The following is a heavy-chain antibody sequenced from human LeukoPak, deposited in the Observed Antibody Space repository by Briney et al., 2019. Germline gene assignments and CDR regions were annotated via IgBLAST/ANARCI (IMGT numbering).Heavy chain of an antibody. CDR3: ARGPVTVDY. J-gene: IGHJ4*02. CDR1: GGSFSGYY. Sequence: SETLSLTCAVYGGSFSGYYWSWIRQPPGKGLEWIGYIYYSGSTNYNPSLKSRVTISVDTSKNQFSLKLSSVTAADTAVYYCARGPVTVDYWGQGTLVTVSS. D-gene: IGHD2-21*02. V-gene: IGHV4-59*01. CDR2: IYYSGST.